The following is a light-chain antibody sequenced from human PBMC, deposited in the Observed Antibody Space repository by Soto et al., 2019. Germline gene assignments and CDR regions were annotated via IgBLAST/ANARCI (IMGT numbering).Light chain of an antibody. CDR1: QGISNY. Sequence: DIQMTQSPSSLSASVGDRVTITCRASQGISNYLAWYQQKPGKIPKLLIYATSTLQSGVPSRFSGRGAGTDFTLTISSLHPEDVATYYCQKYNSAPLTFGGGTKVEIK. J-gene: IGKJ4*01. CDR3: QKYNSAPLT. V-gene: IGKV1-27*01. CDR2: ATS.